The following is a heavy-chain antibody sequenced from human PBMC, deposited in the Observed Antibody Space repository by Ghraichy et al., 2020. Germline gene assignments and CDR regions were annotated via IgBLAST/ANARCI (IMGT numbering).Heavy chain of an antibody. Sequence: SETLSLTCTVSGGTISSDPWRWIRQPPGKGLEWIGHIFNSGSTNYNPSLKSRVTISVDASKNQFSLKLSSVTAADTAVYYCARESPRRWEDAFDIWGQGTMVTVSS. D-gene: IGHD1-26*01. V-gene: IGHV4-59*01. J-gene: IGHJ3*02. CDR2: IFNSGST. CDR1: GGTISSDP. CDR3: ARESPRRWEDAFDI.